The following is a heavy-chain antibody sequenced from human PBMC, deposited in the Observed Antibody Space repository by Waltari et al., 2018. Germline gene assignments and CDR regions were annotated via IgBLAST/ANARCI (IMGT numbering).Heavy chain of an antibody. Sequence: EVQLVESGGGLVQPGGSLRLSCAASGFTFSSYSMNWVRPAPGKGLEWVSYISSSSTIYYADSVKGRFTISRDNAKNSLYLQMNSLRAEDTAVYYCARDPRGYDSSGYWVDYWGQGTLVTVSS. D-gene: IGHD3-22*01. CDR1: GFTFSSYS. CDR3: ARDPRGYDSSGYWVDY. CDR2: ISSSSTI. J-gene: IGHJ4*02. V-gene: IGHV3-48*04.